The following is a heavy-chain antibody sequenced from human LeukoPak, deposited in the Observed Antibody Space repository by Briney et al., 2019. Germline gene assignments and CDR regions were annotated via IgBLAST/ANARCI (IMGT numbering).Heavy chain of an antibody. J-gene: IGHJ5*02. D-gene: IGHD3-16*02. CDR2: ISGSGGST. CDR3: AKSYDYIWGSYRFNWFDR. Sequence: GGSLRLSCAASGFTFHDYAMHWVRQAPGKGLEWVSGISGSGGSTYYADSVKGRFTISRDNSKSTLYLQMNSLRAEDTAVYYCAKSYDYIWGSYRFNWFDRWGQGTLVTVSS. V-gene: IGHV3-23*01. CDR1: GFTFHDYA.